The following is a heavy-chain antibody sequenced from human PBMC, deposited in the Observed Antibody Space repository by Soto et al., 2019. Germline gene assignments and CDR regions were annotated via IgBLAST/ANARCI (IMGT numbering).Heavy chain of an antibody. D-gene: IGHD6-25*01. CDR3: ARGGRRLGWFDP. V-gene: IGHV1-18*01. J-gene: IGHJ5*02. Sequence: QVQLMQSRPEVKTPGASVKLSCKASGYTFSSYVITWVRQAPGQGLEWMGWISPFNYNTNHAQKFQGRVTMTTDTSTNTAYMELRSLRSDDTAVYYCARGGRRLGWFDPWGQGTLVTVSS. CDR1: GYTFSSYV. CDR2: ISPFNYNT.